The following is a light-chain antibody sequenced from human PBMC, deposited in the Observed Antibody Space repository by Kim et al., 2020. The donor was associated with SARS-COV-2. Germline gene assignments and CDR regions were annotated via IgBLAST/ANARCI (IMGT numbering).Light chain of an antibody. CDR2: GAS. V-gene: IGKV3-20*01. Sequence: SPGERATLSCRASQSVSNNYLAWYQQKPGQAPRLLIYGASTRATGIPDRFSGSGSGTDFTLTISRLEPEDFAVYYCQQYGSSIRTFGQGTKVDIK. J-gene: IGKJ1*01. CDR3: QQYGSSIRT. CDR1: QSVSNNY.